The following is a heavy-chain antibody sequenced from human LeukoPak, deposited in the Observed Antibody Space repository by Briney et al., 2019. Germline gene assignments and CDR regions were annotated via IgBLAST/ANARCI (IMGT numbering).Heavy chain of an antibody. J-gene: IGHJ4*02. Sequence: PSETLSLTCAVSGYSISSGYYWGWIRQPPGKGLEWIGSIYHSGSTYYNPSLKSRVTISVDTSKNQFSLKLSSVTAADTAVYYYARLRRDGYNLDYWGQGTLVTVSS. V-gene: IGHV4-38-2*01. D-gene: IGHD5-24*01. CDR2: IYHSGST. CDR3: ARLRRDGYNLDY. CDR1: GYSISSGYY.